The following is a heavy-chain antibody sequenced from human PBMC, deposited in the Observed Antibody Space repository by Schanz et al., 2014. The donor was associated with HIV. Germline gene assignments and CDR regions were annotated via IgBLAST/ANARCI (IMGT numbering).Heavy chain of an antibody. D-gene: IGHD1-1*01. J-gene: IGHJ4*03. V-gene: IGHV4-34*01. CDR3: AKDGGRRGGQRQLFAY. CDR2: INDSGRA. CDR1: GGSFSGDY. Sequence: QVQLQQWGAGLLKPSETLSLTCAVYGGSFSGDYWTWLRQPPGKALEWIGEINDSGRASINPSLKSRVTMSVDTSKNHFSLKLSSVTAADTAFYYCAKDGGRRGGQRQLFAYWGHGTLVTVSS.